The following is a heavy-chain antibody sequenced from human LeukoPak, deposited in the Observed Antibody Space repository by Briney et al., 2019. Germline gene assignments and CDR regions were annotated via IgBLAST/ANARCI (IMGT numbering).Heavy chain of an antibody. CDR2: INPSGGST. CDR3: ARSRVDGSRRFDP. J-gene: IGHJ5*02. CDR1: GYTFTSYY. Sequence: ASVKVSCKASGYTFTSYYMHWVRQAPGQGLEWMGIINPSGGSTSYAQKFQGRVTMTRDMSTSTVYMELSSLRSDDTAVYYCARSRVDGSRRFDPWGQGTLVTVSS. V-gene: IGHV1-46*01. D-gene: IGHD5-24*01.